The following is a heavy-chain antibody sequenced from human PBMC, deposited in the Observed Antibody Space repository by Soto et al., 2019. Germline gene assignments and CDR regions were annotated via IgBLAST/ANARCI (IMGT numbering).Heavy chain of an antibody. Sequence: PGESLKISCKGSGYSFTSYWIGWVRQMPGKGLEWMGIIYPGDSDTRYSPSFQGQVTISADKSISTAYLQWSSLKASDTAMYYCARHAHYGSGSYWYYYGMDVWGQGTTVTVSS. D-gene: IGHD3-10*01. CDR2: IYPGDSDT. V-gene: IGHV5-51*01. CDR1: GYSFTSYW. CDR3: ARHAHYGSGSYWYYYGMDV. J-gene: IGHJ6*02.